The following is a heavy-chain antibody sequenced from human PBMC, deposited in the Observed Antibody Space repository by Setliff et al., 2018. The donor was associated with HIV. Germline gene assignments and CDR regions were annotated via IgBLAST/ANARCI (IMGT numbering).Heavy chain of an antibody. CDR3: ARESPDGLDY. V-gene: IGHV4-38-2*02. CDR1: GYSISSGYF. D-gene: IGHD2-8*01. CDR2: IYHSGNT. J-gene: IGHJ4*02. Sequence: PSETLSLTCAVSGYSISSGYFWGWIRQPPGKGLEWIGSIYHSGNTYYNPSLKSRVTISVDTSKNQFSLKVNSVTAADTAMYFCARESPDGLDYWGQGTLVTVSS.